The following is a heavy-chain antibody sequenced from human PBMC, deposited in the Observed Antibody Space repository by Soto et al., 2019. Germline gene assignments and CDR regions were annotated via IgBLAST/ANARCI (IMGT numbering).Heavy chain of an antibody. V-gene: IGHV1-3*01. D-gene: IGHD3-16*02. CDR2: SNSGDGNT. CDR3: ARSSTFGGVIVPWYLDY. Sequence: ASVKVSCKTSGYTFTSYAMHWVRQAPGERLEWMGWSNSGDGNTKFSQQFQGRVTITRDTSASTAYMELSSQRSEDTAVYYCARSSTFGGVIVPWYLDYWGQGTLVTVS. J-gene: IGHJ4*02. CDR1: GYTFTSYA.